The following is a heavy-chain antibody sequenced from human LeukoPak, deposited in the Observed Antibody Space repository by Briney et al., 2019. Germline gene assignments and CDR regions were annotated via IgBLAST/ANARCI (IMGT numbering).Heavy chain of an antibody. V-gene: IGHV4-4*07. J-gene: IGHJ4*02. Sequence: SETLSLTCTVSGGSISSYYWSRIRQPAGKGLEWIGRIYTSGSTNYNPSLKSRVTMSVDTSKKQLSLKLSSVTAADTAVYYCARAAAAGHFDYWGQGTLVTVSS. CDR2: IYTSGST. CDR3: ARAAAAGHFDY. CDR1: GGSISSYY. D-gene: IGHD6-13*01.